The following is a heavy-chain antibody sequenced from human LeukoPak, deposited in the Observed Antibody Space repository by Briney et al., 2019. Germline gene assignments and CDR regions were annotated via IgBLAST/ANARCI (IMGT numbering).Heavy chain of an antibody. CDR1: GFTVSSNY. V-gene: IGHV3-66*01. Sequence: GGSLRLSCAASGFTVSSNYMSWVRQAPGKGLEWVSVIYSGGSTHYADSVKGRFTISRDNSKNTLYLQMNGLRAEDTAVYYCARVAYGPNWFDPWGQGTLVTVSP. CDR3: ARVAYGPNWFDP. J-gene: IGHJ5*02. D-gene: IGHD3-10*01. CDR2: IYSGGST.